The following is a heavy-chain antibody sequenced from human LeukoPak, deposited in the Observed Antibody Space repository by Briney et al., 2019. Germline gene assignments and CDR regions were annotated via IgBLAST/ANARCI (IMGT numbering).Heavy chain of an antibody. CDR2: IYLGGSP. D-gene: IGHD1-26*01. V-gene: IGHV4-4*07. CDR1: GDSIDSSS. Sequence: XSETLSLTCTVFGDSIDSSSWSWIRQPVGKGLEWIGRIYLGGSPIYNPSLKSRVIMTVDTSKNQFLLWLRSVTAADTAIYYCANWVGNWFDPWGQGTLVTVSS. J-gene: IGHJ5*02. CDR3: ANWVGNWFDP.